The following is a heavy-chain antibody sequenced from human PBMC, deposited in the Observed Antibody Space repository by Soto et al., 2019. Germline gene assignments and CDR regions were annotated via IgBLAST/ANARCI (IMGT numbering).Heavy chain of an antibody. V-gene: IGHV1-3*01. D-gene: IGHD2-8*02. CDR3: ARDILSVGPRANEAFDV. CDR1: GFTFSDHL. J-gene: IGHJ3*01. CDR2: INPDNGNT. Sequence: QVQLVQSGAEVRKPGASVNISCRASGFTFSDHLINWVRQVPGQSLEWMGWINPDNGNTKYSQTCQGRVTISRLSSASIVYVEVSDLTSEDTAVFYCARDILSVGPRANEAFDVWGQGTMVTVSS.